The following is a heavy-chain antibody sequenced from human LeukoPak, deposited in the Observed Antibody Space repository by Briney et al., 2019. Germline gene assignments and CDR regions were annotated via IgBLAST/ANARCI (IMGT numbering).Heavy chain of an antibody. CDR1: GFSVSSNH. J-gene: IGHJ4*02. D-gene: IGHD3-9*01. Sequence: GGSLRLSCAASGFSVSSNHMSWVRQAPGKGLEWVSVIYGASSTYYADPVNGRFTISRDDSKNTLYLQMNSLRAEDTAVYYCARGSLLRYFDWPDWGQGTLVTVSS. V-gene: IGHV3-53*01. CDR3: ARGSLLRYFDWPD. CDR2: IYGASST.